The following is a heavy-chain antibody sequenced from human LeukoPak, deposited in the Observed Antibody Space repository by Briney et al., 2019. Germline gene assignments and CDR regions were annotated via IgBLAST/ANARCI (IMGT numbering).Heavy chain of an antibody. J-gene: IGHJ4*02. D-gene: IGHD3-10*01. Sequence: PGRSLRLSCAASGFTFSSYDMHWVRQAPGKGLEWVAVISYDGSNKYYADSVKGRFTISRDNSKNTLYLQMNSLRAEDTAVYYCARDLRLWFGEYYFDYWGQGTLVTVSS. CDR2: ISYDGSNK. CDR1: GFTFSSYD. V-gene: IGHV3-30-3*01. CDR3: ARDLRLWFGEYYFDY.